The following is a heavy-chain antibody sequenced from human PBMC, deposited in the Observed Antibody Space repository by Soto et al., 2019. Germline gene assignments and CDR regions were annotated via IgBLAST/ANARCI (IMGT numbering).Heavy chain of an antibody. D-gene: IGHD3-3*02. CDR3: ARDVAVRISKTKPRTGMDV. J-gene: IGHJ6*02. V-gene: IGHV3-11*06. CDR2: ISGSGTYT. Sequence: PWGSLRLSCAASGFIFSDYYINWIRQAPGKGLEWVSYISGSGTYTNYADSVKGRFTISRDNAKNSLYLQMNSLRAEDTAVYYCARDVAVRISKTKPRTGMDVWGQGTTVTVSS. CDR1: GFIFSDYY.